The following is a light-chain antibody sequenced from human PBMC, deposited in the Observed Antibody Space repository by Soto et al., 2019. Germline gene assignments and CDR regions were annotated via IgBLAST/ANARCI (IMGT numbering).Light chain of an antibody. CDR1: SSDVGGYNY. J-gene: IGLJ2*01. Sequence: QCALTQPASVSGSPGQSITISCTGTSSDVGGYNYVSWYQQHPGKAPKLMIYDVSNRPSGVSNRFSGSKSGNTASLTISGLQAEDEADYYCSSYTSSSPVVLGGGTKLTVL. V-gene: IGLV2-14*01. CDR2: DVS. CDR3: SSYTSSSPVV.